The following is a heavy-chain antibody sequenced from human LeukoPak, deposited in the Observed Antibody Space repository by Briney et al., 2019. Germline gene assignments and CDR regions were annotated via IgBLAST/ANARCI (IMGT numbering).Heavy chain of an antibody. V-gene: IGHV1-69*04. CDR3: HMGEDGYNGNYGMDV. CDR1: GGTFSSYA. J-gene: IGHJ6*02. CDR2: IIPIAGIV. D-gene: IGHD5-24*01. Sequence: GSSVKVSCKASGGTFSSYAISWVRQAPGQGHEWMGRIIPIAGIVNYAQKFQGRVTIIADKSTSTAYMELSSLRSEDTAVYYCHMGEDGYNGNYGMDVWGQGTTVTVSS.